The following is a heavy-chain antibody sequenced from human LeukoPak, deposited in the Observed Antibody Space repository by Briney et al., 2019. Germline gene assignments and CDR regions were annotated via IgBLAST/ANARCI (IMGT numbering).Heavy chain of an antibody. Sequence: ASVKVSCKVSGNTLTDLSIHWVRQAPGKGLEWMGGFDPEEGATFYAQKFQGRVTMTEDTSTDTAYMELSSLRSEDTAVYYCARGNYGGNSGPDYWGQGTLVTVSS. J-gene: IGHJ4*02. CDR2: FDPEEGAT. CDR1: GNTLTDLS. CDR3: ARGNYGGNSGPDY. V-gene: IGHV1-24*01. D-gene: IGHD4-23*01.